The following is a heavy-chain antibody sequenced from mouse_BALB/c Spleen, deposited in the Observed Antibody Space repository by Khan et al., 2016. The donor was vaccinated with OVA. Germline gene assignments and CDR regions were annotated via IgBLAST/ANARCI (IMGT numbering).Heavy chain of an antibody. CDR3: ADHVTGSFAY. J-gene: IGHJ3*01. D-gene: IGHD4-1*01. Sequence: EVELVESGGDLVKPGGSLKLSCAASGFTFSSYSMSWVRQTPDKRLEWVASISSGGDYTYYPASVKGRFTLSRANAKYTLYLQMSDLKSAGTAMYYCADHVTGSFAYWCQGTLVTVSA. CDR2: ISSGGDYT. CDR1: GFTFSSYS. V-gene: IGHV5-6*01.